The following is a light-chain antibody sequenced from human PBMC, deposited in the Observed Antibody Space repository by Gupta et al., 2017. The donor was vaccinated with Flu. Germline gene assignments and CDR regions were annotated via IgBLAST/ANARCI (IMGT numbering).Light chain of an antibody. CDR1: QDIDTW. V-gene: IGKV1-12*01. J-gene: IGKJ5*01. Sequence: DIQLTQSPSSVSASVGDRVTITCRASQDIDTWLAWYQHKPGTAPKLLIYAATTLHRGVPSTFSGSGSGTDFTLTISNFQPEDVATYYCQQTNTSPLTCGPGTRLDIK. CDR2: AAT. CDR3: QQTNTSPLT.